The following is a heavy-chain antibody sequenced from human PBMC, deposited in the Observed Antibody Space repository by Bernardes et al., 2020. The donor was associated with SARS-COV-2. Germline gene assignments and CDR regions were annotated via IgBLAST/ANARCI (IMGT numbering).Heavy chain of an antibody. V-gene: IGHV3-33*08. CDR1: GFTFSSYG. CDR2: IWYDGSNK. CDR3: AREMRIKYDFWSGYSGFDP. D-gene: IGHD3-3*01. Sequence: GGSLRLSCAASGFTFSSYGMHWVRQAPGKGLEWVAVIWYDGSNKYYADSVKGRFTISRDNSKNTLYLQMNSLRAEDTAVYYCAREMRIKYDFWSGYSGFDPWGQGTLVTVSS. J-gene: IGHJ5*02.